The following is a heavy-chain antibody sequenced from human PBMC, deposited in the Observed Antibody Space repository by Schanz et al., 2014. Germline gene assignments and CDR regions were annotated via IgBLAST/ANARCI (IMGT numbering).Heavy chain of an antibody. CDR1: GFIFSYYT. CDR3: ARDPSGSYGGFDP. J-gene: IGHJ5*02. Sequence: QVELVESGGGVVQPGRSLRLSCAASGFIFSYYTIHWVRQAPGKGLEWVAVISDDGSRRHYADFVTGRFTISRDNSKDTVYLQMNSLRAEDTAVYYCARDPSGSYGGFDPWGQGTLVTVSS. V-gene: IGHV3-30*04. D-gene: IGHD1-26*01. CDR2: ISDDGSRR.